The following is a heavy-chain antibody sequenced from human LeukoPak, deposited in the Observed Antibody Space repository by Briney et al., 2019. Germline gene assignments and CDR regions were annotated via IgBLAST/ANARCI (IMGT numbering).Heavy chain of an antibody. Sequence: PSETLSLTCTVSGGSISSYYWSWIRQPPGKGLEWIGYIYYSGSTNYNPSLKSRVTISVDTSKNQFSPKLSSVTAADTAVYYCARDIAVAGPLYYYYMDVWGKGTTVTVSS. J-gene: IGHJ6*03. CDR2: IYYSGST. V-gene: IGHV4-59*01. D-gene: IGHD6-19*01. CDR1: GGSISSYY. CDR3: ARDIAVAGPLYYYYMDV.